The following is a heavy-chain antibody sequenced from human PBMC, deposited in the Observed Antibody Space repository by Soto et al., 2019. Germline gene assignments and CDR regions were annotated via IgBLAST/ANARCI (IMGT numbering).Heavy chain of an antibody. V-gene: IGHV1-3*01. CDR1: GYTFTSYA. CDR2: INAVNGNT. D-gene: IGHD2-15*01. CDR3: ARDLGGWPDY. Sequence: QVQLVQSGAEVKKPGASVKVSCKASGYTFTSYAMHWVRQAPGQRLEWMGWINAVNGNTKYSQKFQGRVTITRDTSASTAYMELSSLTSEDTAVYYCARDLGGWPDYWGQGTLVTVSS. J-gene: IGHJ4*02.